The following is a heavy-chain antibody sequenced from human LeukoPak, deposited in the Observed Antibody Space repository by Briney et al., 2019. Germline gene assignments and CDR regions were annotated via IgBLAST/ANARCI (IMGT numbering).Heavy chain of an antibody. Sequence: PGGSLRLSCAASGFTVSSNYMSWVRQAPGKGLEWVSVVSSGGSTYYADSVKGRFTLSRDNSKNTLYLQMNTLRADDTAVYYYAISSGGPYYFDFWGQGTLVTVSS. CDR1: GFTVSSNY. V-gene: IGHV3-53*01. CDR3: AISSGGPYYFDF. D-gene: IGHD2-15*01. CDR2: VSSGGST. J-gene: IGHJ4*02.